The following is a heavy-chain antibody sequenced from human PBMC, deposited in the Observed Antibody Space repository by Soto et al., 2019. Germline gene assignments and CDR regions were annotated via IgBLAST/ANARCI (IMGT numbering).Heavy chain of an antibody. CDR3: ARDCSGAPCSFTY. CDR1: GYTFTSYG. CDR2: ISAYSGNI. J-gene: IGHJ4*02. D-gene: IGHD2-15*01. Sequence: GASVKVSCKTSGYTFTSYGTSWVRQVPGQGLEWMGWISAYSGNINYAQRFQDRVTMTTDTSTSTAYMELRSLRSDDTAVYYCARDCSGAPCSFTYWGQGTLVTVSS. V-gene: IGHV1-18*01.